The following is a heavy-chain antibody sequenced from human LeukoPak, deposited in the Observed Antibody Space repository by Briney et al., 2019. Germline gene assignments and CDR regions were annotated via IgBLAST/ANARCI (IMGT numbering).Heavy chain of an antibody. Sequence: GASVKVSCKASGYTFTSYGISWVRQAPGQGLEWMGWISAYNGNTDYAQKLQGRVTMTTDTSTSTAYMELRSLRSDDTAVYYCARALKYSSGWYFDYWGQGTLVTVSS. D-gene: IGHD6-19*01. CDR2: ISAYNGNT. CDR1: GYTFTSYG. J-gene: IGHJ4*02. CDR3: ARALKYSSGWYFDY. V-gene: IGHV1-18*04.